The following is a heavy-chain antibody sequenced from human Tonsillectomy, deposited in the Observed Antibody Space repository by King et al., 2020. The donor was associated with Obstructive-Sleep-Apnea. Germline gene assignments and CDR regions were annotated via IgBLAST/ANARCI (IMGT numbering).Heavy chain of an antibody. CDR1: GYTFTGYY. CDR3: ARGMNYDFRVMDV. V-gene: IGHV1-2*04. CDR2: INPNSGGT. Sequence: QLVQSGGEVKKPGASVKVSCKASGYTFTGYYMHWVRQAPGQGLEWMGWINPNSGGTNYEQKFQGWVTMTRDTAISTAYMEVSRLRSDDTAVYYCARGMNYDFRVMDVWGQGTTVTVSS. J-gene: IGHJ6*02. D-gene: IGHD3-3*01.